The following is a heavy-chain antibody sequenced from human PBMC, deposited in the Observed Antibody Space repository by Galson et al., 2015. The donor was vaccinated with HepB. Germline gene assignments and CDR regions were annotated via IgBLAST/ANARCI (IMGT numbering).Heavy chain of an antibody. CDR1: GGSISGYY. D-gene: IGHD1-26*01. CDR2: IYTSGST. CDR3: ARTRQQLLRTLTNYYSYYYMDV. V-gene: IGHV4-4*07. J-gene: IGHJ6*03. Sequence: SETLSLTCTVSGGSISGYYWTWIRQPAGKGLEWIGRIYTSGSTNYNPSLKSRVTMSVDTSKNQFSLKLSSVTAADTAVYYCARTRQQLLRTLTNYYSYYYMDVWGKGTTVTVSS.